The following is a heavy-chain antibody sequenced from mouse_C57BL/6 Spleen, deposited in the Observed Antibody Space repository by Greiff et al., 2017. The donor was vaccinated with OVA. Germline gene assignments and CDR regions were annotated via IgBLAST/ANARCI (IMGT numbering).Heavy chain of an antibody. D-gene: IGHD2-1*01. Sequence: VQLQQSGPELVKPGASVKISCKASGYAFSSSWMNWVKQRPGKGLEWIGRIYPGDGDTNYNGKFKGKATLTADKSSSTAYMQLSSLTSEDSAVYFCAKAYYGNYGDFDDWGQSTTLTVSS. V-gene: IGHV1-82*01. J-gene: IGHJ2*01. CDR3: AKAYYGNYGDFDD. CDR2: IYPGDGDT. CDR1: GYAFSSSW.